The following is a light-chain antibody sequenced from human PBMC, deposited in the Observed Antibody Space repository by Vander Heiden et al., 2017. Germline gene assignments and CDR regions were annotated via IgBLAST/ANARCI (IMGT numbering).Light chain of an antibody. Sequence: DIQMTQSPSSLSASVGDRVTITCRASQTISSYLNWYQQKPGKAPKLLMYAASSLQSGVPSRFSGSGSGIDFTLTISDLQPEDFATYYCQQSYSTPPTFGQGTTVEIK. CDR2: AAS. J-gene: IGKJ1*01. CDR3: QQSYSTPPT. V-gene: IGKV1-39*01. CDR1: QTISSY.